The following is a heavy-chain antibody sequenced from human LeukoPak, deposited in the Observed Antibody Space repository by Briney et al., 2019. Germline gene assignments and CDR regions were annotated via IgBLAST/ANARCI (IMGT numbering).Heavy chain of an antibody. Sequence: PSETLSLTCTVSGGSISSSSYYWGWIRQPPGKGLEWIGSIYYSGSTYYNPSLKSRVTISVDTSKNQFSLKLSSVTAADTAVYYCAREIGPLIAVAGEDAFDIWGQGTMVTVSS. CDR3: AREIGPLIAVAGEDAFDI. D-gene: IGHD6-19*01. CDR1: GGSISSSSYY. V-gene: IGHV4-39*07. J-gene: IGHJ3*02. CDR2: IYYSGST.